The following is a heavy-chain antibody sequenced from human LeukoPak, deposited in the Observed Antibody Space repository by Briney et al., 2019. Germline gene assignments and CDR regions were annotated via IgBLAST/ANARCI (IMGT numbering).Heavy chain of an antibody. J-gene: IGHJ6*02. V-gene: IGHV3-53*04. D-gene: IGHD5-18*01. CDR1: GFTVSSNY. CDR2: IYSGGST. CDR3: ARGRYSYGYGMDV. Sequence: GGSLRLSCAASGFTVSSNYMSWVRQAPGKGLEWVSVIYSGGSTYYADSVKGRLTISRHNSKNTLYLQMNSLRAEDTAVYYCARGRYSYGYGMDVWGQGTTVTVSS.